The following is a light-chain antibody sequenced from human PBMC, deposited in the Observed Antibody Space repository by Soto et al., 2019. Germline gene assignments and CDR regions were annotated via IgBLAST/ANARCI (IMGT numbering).Light chain of an antibody. CDR1: QSVSSSY. CDR3: QQYGSSPYT. Sequence: EIVLTQSPGTLSLSPGERATLSCRAIQSVSSSYLAWYQQKPGQAPRLLIYSASSRATGIPDRFSGSGSGTDFTLTISRLEPEDFAVYYCQQYGSSPYTFGQGTKLEIK. J-gene: IGKJ2*01. CDR2: SAS. V-gene: IGKV3-20*01.